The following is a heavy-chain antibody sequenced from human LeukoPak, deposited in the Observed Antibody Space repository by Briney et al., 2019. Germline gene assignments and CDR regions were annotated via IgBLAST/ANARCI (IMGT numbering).Heavy chain of an antibody. D-gene: IGHD5-12*01. Sequence: SQTLSLTCAISGDSVSSNSAAWNCTRQPPRRGLEWLGRTYYRSKRYNDYAVSVKSRITINPDTSKNQFSLQLNSVTPEDTAVYYCARGVGSHYFDYWGQGTLVTVSS. J-gene: IGHJ4*02. CDR2: TYYRSKRYN. CDR1: GDSVSSNSAA. V-gene: IGHV6-1*01. CDR3: ARGVGSHYFDY.